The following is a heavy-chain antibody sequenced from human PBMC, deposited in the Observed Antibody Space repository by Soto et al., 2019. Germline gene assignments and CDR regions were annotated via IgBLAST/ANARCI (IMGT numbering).Heavy chain of an antibody. Sequence: GGALRLSCAASGFILISYNMNWVRQAPGKGLEWVSSISSSSTYIYYSDSMKGRFTISRDNAKNSLYLQMNSLRDEDTAVYYCARSLTRGSLGSYYNWYFDLWGRGTLVTVSS. CDR1: GFILISYN. V-gene: IGHV3-21*01. J-gene: IGHJ2*01. CDR3: ARSLTRGSLGSYYNWYFDL. D-gene: IGHD3-10*01. CDR2: ISSSSTYI.